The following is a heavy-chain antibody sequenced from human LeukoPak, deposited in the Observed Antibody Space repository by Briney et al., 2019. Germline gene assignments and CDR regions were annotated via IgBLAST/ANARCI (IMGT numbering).Heavy chain of an antibody. Sequence: SQTLSLTCAISGDSVCSNTAAWNWIRQSPSRGLEWLGRTYYRSKWNNNYAVSVKGRITINPDTSKNQFSLQLNSVTPEDTAIYYCARDLNGAVAFDIWGPGTMVTVSS. V-gene: IGHV6-1*01. CDR1: GDSVCSNTAA. J-gene: IGHJ3*02. CDR2: TYYRSKWNN. CDR3: ARDLNGAVAFDI. D-gene: IGHD2-8*01.